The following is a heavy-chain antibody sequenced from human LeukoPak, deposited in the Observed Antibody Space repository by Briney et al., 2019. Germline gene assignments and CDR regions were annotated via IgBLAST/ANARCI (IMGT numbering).Heavy chain of an antibody. CDR1: GGXISRSSYY. V-gene: IGHV4-39*01. Sequence: SETLSLTCTVSGGXISRSSYYWGWIRQPPGKGLEWIGSISYSGSTYHNPSLKSRVTISVDTSKNRFSLRLSSVTAADTAVYYCASRVVPAAYGYWGQGTLVTVSS. CDR2: ISYSGST. J-gene: IGHJ4*02. CDR3: ASRVVPAAYGY. D-gene: IGHD2-2*01.